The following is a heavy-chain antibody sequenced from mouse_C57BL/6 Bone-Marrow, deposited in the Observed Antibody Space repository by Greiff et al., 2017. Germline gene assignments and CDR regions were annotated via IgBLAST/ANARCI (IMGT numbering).Heavy chain of an antibody. CDR3: AREWVLTPFFDY. D-gene: IGHD1-1*01. CDR1: GYTFTSYW. Sequence: QVQLQQPGAELVMPGASVKLSCKASGYTFTSYWMHWVKQRPGQGLEWIGEIDPSDSYTNYNQKFKGKSTLTVDKSSSTAYMQLSSLTSEDSAVYYCAREWVLTPFFDYWGQGTTLTVSS. V-gene: IGHV1-69*01. J-gene: IGHJ2*01. CDR2: IDPSDSYT.